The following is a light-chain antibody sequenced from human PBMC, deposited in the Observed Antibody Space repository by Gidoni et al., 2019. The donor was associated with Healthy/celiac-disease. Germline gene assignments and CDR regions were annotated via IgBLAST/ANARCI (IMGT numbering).Light chain of an antibody. Sequence: DVVITHSPLSLPITLVQPASISCRASQSLVYSDGNPYLNWFQQRPGPSPRRIIYKVSNRDYGVADRFSGSGSGTEFTLKSSRVEAEDVGVYYCMQGTHWPYTLGQXTKMEIK. CDR3: MQGTHWPYT. CDR2: KVS. V-gene: IGKV2-30*01. J-gene: IGKJ2*01. CDR1: QSLVYSDGNPY.